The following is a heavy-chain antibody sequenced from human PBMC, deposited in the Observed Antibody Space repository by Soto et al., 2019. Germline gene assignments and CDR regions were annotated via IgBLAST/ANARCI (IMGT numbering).Heavy chain of an antibody. CDR3: ARGRGPDYFDWFDP. Sequence: SVKVSCKASGGTFSSYAISWVRQAPGQGLEWVGGIIPIFGTANYAQKFQGRVTITADKSTSTAYMELGSLRSEDTAVYYCARGRGPDYFDWFDPWGQGTLVTVSS. CDR1: GGTFSSYA. CDR2: IIPIFGTA. V-gene: IGHV1-69*06. D-gene: IGHD4-17*01. J-gene: IGHJ5*02.